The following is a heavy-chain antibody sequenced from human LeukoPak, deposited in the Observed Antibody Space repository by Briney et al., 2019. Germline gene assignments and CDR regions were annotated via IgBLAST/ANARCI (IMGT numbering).Heavy chain of an antibody. J-gene: IGHJ4*02. D-gene: IGHD1-1*01. V-gene: IGHV3-53*01. CDR3: ARGGVNYWNPRY. CDR2: LYTGGRT. Sequence: QAGGSLRLSCVASGFTVSSHYMSWVRQAPGKGLEWVSLLYTGGRTYYADSVEGRFTTSRDDSKNTVYLHMNTVRAEDTAMYYCARGGVNYWNPRYWGQGTLVTVSS. CDR1: GFTVSSHY.